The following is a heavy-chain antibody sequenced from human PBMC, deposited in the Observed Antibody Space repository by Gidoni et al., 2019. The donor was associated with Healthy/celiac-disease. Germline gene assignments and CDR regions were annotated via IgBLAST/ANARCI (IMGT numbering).Heavy chain of an antibody. Sequence: QVQLVQSGAEVTKPGFSVKVSCKASGGTFSSYSIRWVRQAPGQELEWMGGIIPIFGTANYAQKFQSRDTITADESTSTAYMELSSLRYEDTAVYYCARVRIAAERTRGYYYYGMDVWGQGTTVTVSS. CDR1: GGTFSSYS. CDR3: ARVRIAAERTRGYYYYGMDV. V-gene: IGHV1-69*01. J-gene: IGHJ6*02. D-gene: IGHD6-13*01. CDR2: IIPIFGTA.